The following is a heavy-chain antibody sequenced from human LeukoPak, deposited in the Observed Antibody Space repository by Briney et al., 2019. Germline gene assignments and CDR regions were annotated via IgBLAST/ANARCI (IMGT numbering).Heavy chain of an antibody. V-gene: IGHV3-66*01. CDR3: AKDEGRGPFDY. CDR2: IYSGGST. Sequence: GGSLRLSCAASGFSVSSNYMSWVRQAPGKGLEWVSVIYSGGSTYYPDSVKGRFTISRDNSKNTLYLQMNSLRAEDTAVYYCAKDEGRGPFDYWGQGTLVTVSS. J-gene: IGHJ4*02. D-gene: IGHD2-15*01. CDR1: GFSVSSNY.